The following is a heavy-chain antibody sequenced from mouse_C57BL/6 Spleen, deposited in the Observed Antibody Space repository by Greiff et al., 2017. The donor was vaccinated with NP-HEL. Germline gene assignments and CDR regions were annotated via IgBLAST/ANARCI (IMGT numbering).Heavy chain of an antibody. Sequence: QVQLQQPGAELVKPGASVKLSCKASGYTFTSYWMQWVKQRPGQGLEWIGEIDPSDSYTNYNQKFKGKATLTVDPSSSTAYMQLSSLTSEDSAVYYCARSITGTGGFDYWGQGTTLTVSS. J-gene: IGHJ2*01. CDR2: IDPSDSYT. V-gene: IGHV1-50*01. CDR3: ARSITGTGGFDY. D-gene: IGHD4-1*01. CDR1: GYTFTSYW.